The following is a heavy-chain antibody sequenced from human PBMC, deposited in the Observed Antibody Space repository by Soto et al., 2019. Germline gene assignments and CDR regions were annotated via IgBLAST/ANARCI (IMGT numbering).Heavy chain of an antibody. CDR1: GYSFTSYM. CDR2: IDPSDSYT. CDR3: PRHRRPIGQNCYDSYRLDV. J-gene: IGHJ6*02. V-gene: IGHV5-10-1*01. D-gene: IGHD1-26*01. Sequence: EASLKISCKGSGYSFTSYMLRCVRQMPGKGLDWMVRIDPSDSYTNYSPSFQGHVTISADKSISTAYLQWSSLKASDTAMYYCPRHRRPIGQNCYDSYRLDVCGQRTTVTGSS.